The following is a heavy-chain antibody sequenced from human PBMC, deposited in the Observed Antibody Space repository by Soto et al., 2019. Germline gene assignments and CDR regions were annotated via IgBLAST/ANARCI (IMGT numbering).Heavy chain of an antibody. CDR1: GGSFNRHT. CDR2: IIPIFGTA. V-gene: IGHV1-69*01. J-gene: IGHJ4*02. Sequence: QVPLVQSGAEVRKPGSSVRVSCKASGGSFNRHTISWVRQAPGQGLEWMGGIIPIFGTANHAQKFQGRVTIIADESTSTVYMELSSLRSDDTAIYYCARGRGYDSTDYYYAYWGQGTLVIVSS. D-gene: IGHD3-22*01. CDR3: ARGRGYDSTDYYYAY.